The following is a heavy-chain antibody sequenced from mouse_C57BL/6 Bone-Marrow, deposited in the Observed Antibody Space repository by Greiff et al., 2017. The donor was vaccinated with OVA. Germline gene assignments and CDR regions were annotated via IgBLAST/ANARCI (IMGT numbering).Heavy chain of an antibody. CDR3: ARHYDPHWYFDV. D-gene: IGHD2-3*01. CDR2: ISSGGSYT. J-gene: IGHJ1*03. CDR1: GFTFSSYG. Sequence: EVQRVESGGDLVKPGGSLKLSCAASGFTFSSYGMSWVRQTPDKRLEWVATISSGGSYTYYPDSVKGRFTISRDNAKNTLYLQMSSLKSEDTAMYYCARHYDPHWYFDVWGTGTTVTVSS. V-gene: IGHV5-6*01.